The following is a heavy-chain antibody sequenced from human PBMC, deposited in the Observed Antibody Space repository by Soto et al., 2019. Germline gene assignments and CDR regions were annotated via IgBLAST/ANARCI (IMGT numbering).Heavy chain of an antibody. D-gene: IGHD2-15*01. CDR3: AKTGGCSGGSCYLDYYYYYMDV. Sequence: EVQLAESGGGLVQPGRSLRLSCAASGFTFDDYAMHWVRQAPGKGLEWVSGISWNSGSIGYADSVKGRFTISRDNAKNSLYLQMNSLRAEDTALYYCAKTGGCSGGSCYLDYYYYYMDVWGKGTTVTVSS. CDR1: GFTFDDYA. J-gene: IGHJ6*03. V-gene: IGHV3-9*01. CDR2: ISWNSGSI.